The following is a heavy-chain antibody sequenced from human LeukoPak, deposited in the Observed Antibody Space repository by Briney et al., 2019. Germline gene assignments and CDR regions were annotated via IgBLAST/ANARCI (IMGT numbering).Heavy chain of an antibody. CDR2: IISSGSTI. Sequence: GGSLRLSCAASGFTFSSYEMNWVRQAPGKWLEWVSYIISSGSTIYYADSVKGRFTISRDNAKNSLYLQMNSLRAEDTAVYYCARALGFAAPFDYWGQGTLVTVSS. D-gene: IGHD2-15*01. CDR3: ARALGFAAPFDY. V-gene: IGHV3-48*03. CDR1: GFTFSSYE. J-gene: IGHJ4*02.